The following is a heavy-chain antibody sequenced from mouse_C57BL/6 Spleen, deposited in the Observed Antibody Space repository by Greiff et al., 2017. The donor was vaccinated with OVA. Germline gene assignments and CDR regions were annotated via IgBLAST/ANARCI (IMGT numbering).Heavy chain of an antibody. CDR2: INPNTGGT. D-gene: IGHD1-1*01. CDR1: GYTFTDYN. J-gene: IGHJ2*01. Sequence: EVKLQESGPELVKPGASVKMSCKASGYTFTDYNMHWVKQSHGKSLEWIGYINPNTGGTSYNQKFKGKATLTVNKSSSTAYMELRSLTAEDSAVYYCARGATVVANFDYWGQGTTLTVSS. CDR3: ARGATVVANFDY. V-gene: IGHV1-22*01.